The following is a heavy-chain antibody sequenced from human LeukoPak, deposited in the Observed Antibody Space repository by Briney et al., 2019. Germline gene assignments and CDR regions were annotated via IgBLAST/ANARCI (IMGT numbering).Heavy chain of an antibody. CDR1: GFTFSSYA. J-gene: IGHJ4*02. Sequence: SGGSLRLSCAASGFTFSSYAMSWVRQAPGKGLEWASAISGSGGSTYYADSVKGRFTISRDNSKNTLYLQMNSLRAEDTAVYYCANVLGYCSSTSCYTYWGQGTLVTVSS. V-gene: IGHV3-23*01. CDR2: ISGSGGST. CDR3: ANVLGYCSSTSCYTY. D-gene: IGHD2-2*02.